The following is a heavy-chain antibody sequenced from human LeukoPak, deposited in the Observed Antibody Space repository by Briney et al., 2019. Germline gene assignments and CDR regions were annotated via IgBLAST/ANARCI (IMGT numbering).Heavy chain of an antibody. J-gene: IGHJ4*02. CDR1: GFTFGDYA. D-gene: IGHD1-14*01. CDR3: AMGGSGTLHY. CDR2: IRYDGSNK. Sequence: GGSLRLSCTASGFTFGDYAMSWVRQAPGKGLEWVAFIRYDGSNKYYADSVKGRFTISRDNSKNTLYLQMNSLRAEDTAVYYCAMGGSGTLHYWGQGTLVTVSS. V-gene: IGHV3-30*02.